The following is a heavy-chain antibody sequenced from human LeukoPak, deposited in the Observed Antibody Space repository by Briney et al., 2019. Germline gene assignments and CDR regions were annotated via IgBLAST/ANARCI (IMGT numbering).Heavy chain of an antibody. CDR2: IYYSGST. D-gene: IGHD3-22*01. Sequence: PSETLSLTCTVSGGSISSSSYYWGWIRQPPGKGLEWIGSIYYSGSTYHNPSLKSRVTISVDTSKNQFSLKLSSVTAADTAVYYCARLGIVVVTPYWGQGTLVTVSS. CDR1: GGSISSSSYY. CDR3: ARLGIVVVTPY. V-gene: IGHV4-39*01. J-gene: IGHJ4*02.